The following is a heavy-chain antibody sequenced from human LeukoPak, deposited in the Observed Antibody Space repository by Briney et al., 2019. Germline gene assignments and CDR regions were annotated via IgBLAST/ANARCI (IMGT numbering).Heavy chain of an antibody. Sequence: GGSLRLSCVASGFTFSLYSMHWVRQAPGKGLEWVAVISYDGNKESHAESLKGRFSISRDNSKNMLFLQMSSLRYDDTAVYYCAKYRAVADSDAFDIWGQGTMVTVSS. J-gene: IGHJ3*02. V-gene: IGHV3-30*18. CDR1: GFTFSLYS. CDR2: ISYDGNKE. D-gene: IGHD6-19*01. CDR3: AKYRAVADSDAFDI.